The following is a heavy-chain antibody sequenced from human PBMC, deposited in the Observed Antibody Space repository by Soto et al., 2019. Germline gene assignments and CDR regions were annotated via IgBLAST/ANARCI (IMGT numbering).Heavy chain of an antibody. V-gene: IGHV4-34*01. D-gene: IGHD3-9*01. Sequence: SETLSLTCAVYGGSFSGYYWSWIRQPPGKGLEWIGEINHSGSTNYNPSLKSRVTISVDTSKNQFSLKLSSVTAADTAVYYCARGPHALRYFDWLNDYWGQGTLVTVSS. CDR3: ARGPHALRYFDWLNDY. CDR2: INHSGST. J-gene: IGHJ4*02. CDR1: GGSFSGYY.